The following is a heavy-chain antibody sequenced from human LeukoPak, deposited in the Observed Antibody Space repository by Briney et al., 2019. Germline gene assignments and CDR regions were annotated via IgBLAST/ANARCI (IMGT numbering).Heavy chain of an antibody. CDR3: ATSRYYDFWSGYYPDYYYYMDV. Sequence: GGSLRLSCAASGFTFSSYAMSWVRQAPGKGLEWVSAISGSGGSTYYADSVKGRFTISRDNSKNTPYLQMNSLRAEDTAVYYCATSRYYDFWSGYYPDYYYYMDVWGKGTTVTVSS. V-gene: IGHV3-23*01. J-gene: IGHJ6*03. CDR2: ISGSGGST. D-gene: IGHD3-3*01. CDR1: GFTFSSYA.